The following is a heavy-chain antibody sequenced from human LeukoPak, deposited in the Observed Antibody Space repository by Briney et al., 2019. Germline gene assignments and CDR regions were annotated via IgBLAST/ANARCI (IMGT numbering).Heavy chain of an antibody. V-gene: IGHV1-2*02. J-gene: IGHJ6*02. CDR1: GYTFTGYY. CDR3: ARVHITGKYYFGRDV. CDR2: INPNSGGT. D-gene: IGHD1-20*01. Sequence: GASLTLSCKASGYTFTGYYMHWVRQAPGQGLEWMGWINPNSGGTNYAQKLQGRVTMTRDTSISTAYMELSRLRSDDTAVYDCARVHITGKYYFGRDVWGEGTTVTVSS.